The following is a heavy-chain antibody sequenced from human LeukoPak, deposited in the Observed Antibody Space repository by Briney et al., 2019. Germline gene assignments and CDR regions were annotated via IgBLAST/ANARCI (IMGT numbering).Heavy chain of an antibody. CDR3: ARDLPPAPWNGMDV. D-gene: IGHD2-2*01. CDR1: GLTVSSNY. V-gene: IGHV3-53*01. J-gene: IGHJ6*02. CDR2: IYSGGST. Sequence: PGGSLRLSCAASGLTVSSNYMSWVRQAPGKGLEWVSVIYSGGSTYYADSVKGRFTISRDNSKNTLYLQMNSLSPEDTAVYYCARDLPPAPWNGMDVWGQGTTVTVSS.